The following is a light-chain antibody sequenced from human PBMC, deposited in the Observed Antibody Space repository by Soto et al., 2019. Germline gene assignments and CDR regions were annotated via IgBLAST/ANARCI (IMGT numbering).Light chain of an antibody. Sequence: EIVLTQSPATLYLSPGERATLSCRASQSVSSYLAWYQQEPGQAPRLLIYDASNRATGIPARFSGSGSGTDFTLTISSLEPEDFAVYYCQQRSNFGQGTRLEIK. V-gene: IGKV3-11*01. CDR3: QQRSN. J-gene: IGKJ5*01. CDR2: DAS. CDR1: QSVSSY.